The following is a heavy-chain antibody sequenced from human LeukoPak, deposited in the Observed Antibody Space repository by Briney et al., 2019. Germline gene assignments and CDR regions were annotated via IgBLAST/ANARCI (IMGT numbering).Heavy chain of an antibody. Sequence: GGSLRLSCAASGFTVSSNYMSWVRQAPGKGLEWVSVIYSGGSTYYADSVKGRFTISRDNSKNTLYLQMNSLRAEDTAVYYCVREDTPATANYWGQGTLVTISS. CDR1: GFTVSSNY. V-gene: IGHV3-53*01. D-gene: IGHD2-21*02. J-gene: IGHJ4*02. CDR2: IYSGGST. CDR3: VREDTPATANY.